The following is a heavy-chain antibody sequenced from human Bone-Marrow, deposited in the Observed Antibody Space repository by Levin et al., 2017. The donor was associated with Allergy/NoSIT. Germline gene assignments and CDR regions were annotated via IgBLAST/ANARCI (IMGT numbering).Heavy chain of an antibody. CDR3: ARDHGDSSDAFAI. CDR1: GGSVRSQNYY. J-gene: IGHJ3*02. Sequence: SQPLSLPCSVSGGSVRSQNYYWSWLRQPPGKPLEWIGYVSYSGTTTYSPSLESRVTISLGTSENQFSLRLTSLTAADTAVYYCARDHGDSSDAFAIWGQGTMVTVSS. D-gene: IGHD4-17*01. V-gene: IGHV4-61*01. CDR2: VSYSGTT.